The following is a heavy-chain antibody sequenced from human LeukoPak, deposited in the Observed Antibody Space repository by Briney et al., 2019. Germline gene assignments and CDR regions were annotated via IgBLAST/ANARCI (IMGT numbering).Heavy chain of an antibody. CDR3: ARDVAYYDSSGPVFDY. D-gene: IGHD3-22*01. V-gene: IGHV3-21*01. J-gene: IGHJ4*02. CDR2: ISSSSYV. CDR1: GFTFSSYS. Sequence: KSGGSLRLSCAASGFTFSSYSMNWVRQAPGKGLEWVSSISSSSYVYYADSVKGRFTISRDNAKNSLYLQMNSLRAEDTAVYYCARDVAYYDSSGPVFDYWGQGTLVTVSS.